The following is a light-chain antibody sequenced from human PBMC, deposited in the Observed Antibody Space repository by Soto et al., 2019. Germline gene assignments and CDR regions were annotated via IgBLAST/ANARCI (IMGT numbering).Light chain of an antibody. CDR3: QQYGSSPYT. CDR2: GAS. V-gene: IGKV3-20*01. CDR1: QSVTSSY. Sequence: EIVLTQSPGTLSLSPGERATLSCRASQSVTSSYLAWYQHKRGQAPRLLIYGASSRATGIPDRFSGSGSGPDFTLTISRLEPEDFAVYYCQQYGSSPYTVXQGTKADIK. J-gene: IGKJ2*01.